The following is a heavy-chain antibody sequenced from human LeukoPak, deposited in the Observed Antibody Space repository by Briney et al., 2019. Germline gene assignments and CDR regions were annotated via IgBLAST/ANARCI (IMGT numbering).Heavy chain of an antibody. CDR1: GFTFSRYW. Sequence: GGSLRLSCVASGFTFSRYWMHWVRQAPGKGLVWVSRMNTDGSRTDYADSVKGRFTISRDNAKNTLYLQMNSLGVEDTAVYSCASDFGGHDDFWGQGILVTVSS. V-gene: IGHV3-74*01. J-gene: IGHJ4*02. CDR3: ASDFGGHDDF. CDR2: MNTDGSRT. D-gene: IGHD4-23*01.